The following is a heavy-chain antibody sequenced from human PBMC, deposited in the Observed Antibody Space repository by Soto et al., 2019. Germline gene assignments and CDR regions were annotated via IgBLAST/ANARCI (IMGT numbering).Heavy chain of an antibody. V-gene: IGHV3-7*01. CDR1: GFTFSSYW. D-gene: IGHD6-13*01. CDR2: IKQDGSEK. CDR3: ARAPTSSSWFYYYYMDV. J-gene: IGHJ6*03. Sequence: EVQLVESGGGLVQPGGSLRLSCAASGFTFSSYWMSWVRQAPGRGLEWVANIKQDGSEKYYVDSVKGRFTISRDNAKNSLYLQMNSLRAEDTAVYYCARAPTSSSWFYYYYMDVWGKGTTVTVSS.